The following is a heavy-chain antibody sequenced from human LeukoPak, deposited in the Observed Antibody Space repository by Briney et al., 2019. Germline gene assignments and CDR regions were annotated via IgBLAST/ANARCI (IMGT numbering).Heavy chain of an antibody. D-gene: IGHD6-19*01. CDR3: ARHWSSVAGRGSYYFDY. CDR2: IYYSGST. J-gene: IGHJ4*02. CDR1: GGSISSSSYY. Sequence: SETLSLTCTVSGGSISSSSYYWGWIRQPPGKGLEWIGSIYYSGSTYYNPSLKSRVTISVDTSKNQFSLKLGSVTAADTAVYYCARHWSSVAGRGSYYFDYWGQGTLVTVSS. V-gene: IGHV4-39*01.